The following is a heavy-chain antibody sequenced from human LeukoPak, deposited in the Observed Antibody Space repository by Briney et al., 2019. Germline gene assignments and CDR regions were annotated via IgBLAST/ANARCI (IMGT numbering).Heavy chain of an antibody. CDR3: AREGDGSTGAFDI. Sequence: SETLSLTCTVSGGSISSGDYYWSWIRQPPGKGLEWIGYIYYSGSTYYNPSLKSRVTISVDTSKNQFSLKLSSVTAADTAVYYCAREGDGSTGAFDIWGQGTMVTVSS. J-gene: IGHJ3*02. D-gene: IGHD2-21*01. CDR2: IYYSGST. V-gene: IGHV4-30-4*01. CDR1: GGSISSGDYY.